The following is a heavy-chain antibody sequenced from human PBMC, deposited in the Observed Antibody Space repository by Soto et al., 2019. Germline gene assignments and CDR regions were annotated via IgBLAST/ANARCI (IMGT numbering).Heavy chain of an antibody. V-gene: IGHV4-4*07. J-gene: IGHJ4*01. CDR3: GRTIGAAYYLDF. CDR1: GDSMTKYY. CDR2: VYTSGST. Sequence: SETLSLTCAVSGDSMTKYYWSWIRQPAGKGLEWIGRVYTSGSTNYNPSLKSRVTMSIDTSNNHFSLSLKSVTAADTAVYYCGRTIGAAYYLDFWGHGALVTVSS. D-gene: IGHD6-13*01.